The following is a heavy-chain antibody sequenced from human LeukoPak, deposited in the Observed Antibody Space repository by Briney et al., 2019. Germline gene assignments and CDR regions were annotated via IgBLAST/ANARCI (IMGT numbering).Heavy chain of an antibody. J-gene: IGHJ5*02. D-gene: IGHD2-15*01. CDR1: GFTFSSYA. CDR3: AKVLWDIVVVVAAQNWFDP. CDR2: ISGSGGST. V-gene: IGHV3-23*01. Sequence: PGGSLRLSCAASGFTFSSYAMSWVRQAPGKGLEWVSAISGSGGSTYYADSVKGRFTISRDNSKSTLYLQMNSLRAEDTAVYYCAKVLWDIVVVVAAQNWFDPWGQGTLVTVSS.